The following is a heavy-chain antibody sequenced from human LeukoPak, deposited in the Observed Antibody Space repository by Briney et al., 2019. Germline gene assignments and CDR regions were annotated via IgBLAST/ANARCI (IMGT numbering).Heavy chain of an antibody. CDR1: GGSISSSPYY. CDR3: ASQYGGQLDY. Sequence: PSETLSLTCTVSGGSISSSPYYWGWIRQPPGKGLEWIGTIYYSGSTYYNPSLKSRVTISVDTSKNQFSLKLSSVTAADTAVYYCASQYGGQLDYWGQGTLVTVSS. D-gene: IGHD4-23*01. J-gene: IGHJ4*02. V-gene: IGHV4-39*07. CDR2: IYYSGST.